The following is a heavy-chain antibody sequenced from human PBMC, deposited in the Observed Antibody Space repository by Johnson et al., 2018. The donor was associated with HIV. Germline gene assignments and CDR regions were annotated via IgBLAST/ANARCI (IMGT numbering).Heavy chain of an antibody. V-gene: IGHV3-48*04. CDR1: GFTLTNAR. D-gene: IGHD7-27*01. J-gene: IGHJ3*02. CDR3: ARHWGNDAFDI. Sequence: VQLMESGGGLVKPGGSLRLSCAASGFTLTNARMKWVRQAPGKGLEWVSYISSSGSTIYYADSVKGRFTISRDNAKNSLYLQMNSLRAEDTAVYYCARHWGNDAFDIWGQGTMVTVSS. CDR2: ISSSGSTI.